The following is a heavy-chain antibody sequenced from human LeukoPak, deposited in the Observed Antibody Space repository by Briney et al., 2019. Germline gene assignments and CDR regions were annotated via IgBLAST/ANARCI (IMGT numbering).Heavy chain of an antibody. V-gene: IGHV3-30*02. Sequence: GGSLRLSCGASGFTFSNYGMLWVRQAPGKGLDWVSFIRYDGNNKLYADSVKGRFTISRDNSKNTLYLHINSLRAEDTAVYYCVKDNPLDYWGQGTLVTVSS. CDR1: GFTFSNYG. CDR3: VKDNPLDY. J-gene: IGHJ4*02. D-gene: IGHD1-14*01. CDR2: IRYDGNNK.